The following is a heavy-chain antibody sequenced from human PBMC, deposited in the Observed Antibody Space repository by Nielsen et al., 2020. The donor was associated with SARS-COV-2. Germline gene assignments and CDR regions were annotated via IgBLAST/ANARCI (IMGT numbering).Heavy chain of an antibody. V-gene: IGHV7-4-1*02. Sequence: ASVKVSCKASGYTFTSYAMNWVRQAPGQGLEWMGWINTNTGNPTYAQGFTGRFVFSLGTSVSTAYLQISSLKAEDTAVYYCARDGYRRRAAAGTFDPWGQGTLVTVSS. CDR2: INTNTGNP. J-gene: IGHJ5*02. CDR1: GYTFTSYA. D-gene: IGHD6-13*01. CDR3: ARDGYRRRAAAGTFDP.